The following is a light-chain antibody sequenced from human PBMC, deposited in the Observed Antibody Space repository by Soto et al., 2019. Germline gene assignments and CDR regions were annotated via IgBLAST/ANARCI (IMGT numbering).Light chain of an antibody. V-gene: IGKV1-5*01. J-gene: IGKJ5*01. CDR3: HQYNSPIT. CDR2: DAS. Sequence: DIKMNISPSALSASLKDRVIITCRASQSISSWLAWYQQKPGKAPKLLIYDASSLESGVPSRFSGVGSGTDFTLTISSLQPDDFATYYCHQYNSPITFGQGTRLEI. CDR1: QSISSW.